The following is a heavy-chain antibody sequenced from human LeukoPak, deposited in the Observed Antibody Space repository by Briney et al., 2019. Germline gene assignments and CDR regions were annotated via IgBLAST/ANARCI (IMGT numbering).Heavy chain of an antibody. J-gene: IGHJ4*02. CDR3: ATVSYDYVWGGYLQFDY. D-gene: IGHD3-16*02. CDR1: GYTLTELS. Sequence: ASVKVSCKVSGYTLTELSMHWVRQAPGKGLEWMGGFDPEDGETIYAQKFQGRVTMTEDTSTDTAYMELSSLRSEDTAVYYCATVSYDYVWGGYLQFDYWGQGTLVTVSS. CDR2: FDPEDGET. V-gene: IGHV1-24*01.